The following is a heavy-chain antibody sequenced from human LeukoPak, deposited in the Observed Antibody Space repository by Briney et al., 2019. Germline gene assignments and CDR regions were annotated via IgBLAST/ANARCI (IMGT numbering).Heavy chain of an antibody. Sequence: GGSLRLSCAASGFTFSSYAMSWVRQAPGKGPEWVSAISGSGGSTYYADSVKGRFTISRDNSKNTLYLQMNSLRAEDTAVYYCAKDFSSLVLLTFDYWGQGTLVTVSS. D-gene: IGHD2-21*02. CDR3: AKDFSSLVLLTFDY. CDR1: GFTFSSYA. V-gene: IGHV3-23*01. J-gene: IGHJ4*02. CDR2: ISGSGGST.